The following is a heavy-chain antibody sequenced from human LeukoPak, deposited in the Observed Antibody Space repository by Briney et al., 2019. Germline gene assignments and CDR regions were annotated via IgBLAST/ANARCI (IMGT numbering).Heavy chain of an antibody. V-gene: IGHV1-8*01. CDR1: GYTFTSYD. Sequence: ASVKVPCKASGYTFTSYDINWVRQATGQGLEWMGWMNPNSGNTGYAQKFQGRVTMTRNTSISTAYMELSSLRSVDTAVYYCARGDLVYDSSGYYYSVDYWGQGTLVTVSS. CDR3: ARGDLVYDSSGYYYSVDY. D-gene: IGHD3-22*01. CDR2: MNPNSGNT. J-gene: IGHJ4*02.